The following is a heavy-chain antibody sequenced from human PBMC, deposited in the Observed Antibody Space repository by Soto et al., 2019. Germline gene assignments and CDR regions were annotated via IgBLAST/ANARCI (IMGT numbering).Heavy chain of an antibody. Sequence: QVQLVQSGAEVKKPGASVKVSCKASGYTFTSYGISWVRQAPGQGLEWMGWISAYNGNTNYAQKLQGRVTMTTDTSTSTAYMELRSLRSDDTAVYYCARDLLKQYDILTGYILYYYYYGMDVWDQGTTVTVSS. CDR3: ARDLLKQYDILTGYILYYYYYGMDV. J-gene: IGHJ6*02. D-gene: IGHD3-9*01. CDR2: ISAYNGNT. CDR1: GYTFTSYG. V-gene: IGHV1-18*01.